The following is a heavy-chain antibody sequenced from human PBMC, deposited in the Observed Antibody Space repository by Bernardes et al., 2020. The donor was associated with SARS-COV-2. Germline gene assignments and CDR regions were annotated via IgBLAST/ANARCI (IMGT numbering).Heavy chain of an antibody. D-gene: IGHD3-16*01. Sequence: GGSLRLSCTASEFTVSGNYISWVRQAPGKGLAWVSLIYSDDITYYADSVKGRFTFSRDNSKNSLYLQMNSLRAEDTAVYYCARGRGYYGMDVWGQGTTVTGSS. CDR3: ARGRGYYGMDV. CDR1: EFTVSGNY. V-gene: IGHV3-53*01. CDR2: IYSDDIT. J-gene: IGHJ6*02.